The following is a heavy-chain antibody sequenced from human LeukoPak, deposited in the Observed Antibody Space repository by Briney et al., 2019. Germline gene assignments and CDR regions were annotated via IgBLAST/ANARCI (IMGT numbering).Heavy chain of an antibody. CDR3: ARSTSHFDY. Sequence: GRSLRLSCAASGFTFSSYAMHWVRQAPGKGLEWVAVISYDGSNKYYADSVKGRFTISRDNSKNTLYLQMNSLRAEDTAVYYCARSTSHFDYWGQGILVTVSS. CDR1: GFTFSSYA. J-gene: IGHJ4*02. V-gene: IGHV3-30*04. CDR2: ISYDGSNK.